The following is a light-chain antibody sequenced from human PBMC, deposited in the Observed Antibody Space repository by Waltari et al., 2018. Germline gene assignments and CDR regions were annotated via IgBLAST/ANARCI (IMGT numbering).Light chain of an antibody. CDR2: DVD. Sequence: QSALTQPASVSGSPGQSITISCTGTASDIGNYDHVSWYQQHPGRAPNLIIYDVDNRPSGVSDRFSGSKSGNTASLTISGLQPEDEADYYCKSFTNKLTYVFGSGTKVSV. CDR1: ASDIGNYDH. J-gene: IGLJ1*01. CDR3: KSFTNKLTYV. V-gene: IGLV2-14*03.